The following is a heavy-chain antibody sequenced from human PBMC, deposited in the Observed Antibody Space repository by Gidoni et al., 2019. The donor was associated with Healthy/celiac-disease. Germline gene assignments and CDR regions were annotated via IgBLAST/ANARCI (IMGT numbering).Heavy chain of an antibody. CDR1: GGTFSSYA. D-gene: IGHD2-15*01. Sequence: QVQLVKSGAEVKKPGSSVKVSCKASGGTFSSYAISWVRQAPGQGLEWMGGIIPIFGTANYAQKFQGRVTITADESTSTAYMELSSLRSEDTAVYYCARGYETLGYCSGGSCYILDYWGQGTLVTVSS. CDR2: IIPIFGTA. CDR3: ARGYETLGYCSGGSCYILDY. J-gene: IGHJ4*02. V-gene: IGHV1-69*01.